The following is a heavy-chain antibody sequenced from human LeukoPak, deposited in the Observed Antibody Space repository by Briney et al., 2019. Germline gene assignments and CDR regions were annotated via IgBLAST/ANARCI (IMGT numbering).Heavy chain of an antibody. V-gene: IGHV4-31*03. Sequence: SETLSLTCTVSGGSISSGGYYWSWIRQHPGKGLGWIGYIYYSGSTYYNPSLKSRVTISVDTSKNQFSLKPSSVTAADTAVYYCARWQNQSIVGATTHAFDIWGQGTMVTVSS. J-gene: IGHJ3*02. CDR1: GGSISSGGYY. CDR3: ARWQNQSIVGATTHAFDI. D-gene: IGHD1-26*01. CDR2: IYYSGST.